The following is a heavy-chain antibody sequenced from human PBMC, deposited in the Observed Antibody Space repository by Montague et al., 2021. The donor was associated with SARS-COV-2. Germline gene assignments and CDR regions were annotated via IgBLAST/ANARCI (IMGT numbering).Heavy chain of an antibody. CDR3: AKDREMDYSADY. CDR1: GFIFRHYA. Sequence: SLRLSCSASGFIFRHYATSWVRQAPGKGLEWVSGISTSGDYTYYADSLKGLFTISRDNSRNTLYLQMNSLRAEDTAIYYCAKDREMDYSADYWGQGTLVTVSS. V-gene: IGHV3-23*01. D-gene: IGHD5-24*01. CDR2: ISTSGDYT. J-gene: IGHJ4*02.